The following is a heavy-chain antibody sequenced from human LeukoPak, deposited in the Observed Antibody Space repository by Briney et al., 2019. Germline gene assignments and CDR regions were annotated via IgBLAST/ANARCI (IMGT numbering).Heavy chain of an antibody. D-gene: IGHD3-22*01. CDR2: IRYDGSNK. CDR3: AKDRLESSGYKTYCDY. CDR1: GFTFSSYG. J-gene: IGHJ4*02. V-gene: IGHV3-30*02. Sequence: GGSLRLSCEASGFTFSSYGMHWVRQAPGKGLEWVAFIRYDGSNKYYADSVKGRFTISRDNSKNTLYLQLNSLRAEDTAVYYCAKDRLESSGYKTYCDYWGQGTLVTVSS.